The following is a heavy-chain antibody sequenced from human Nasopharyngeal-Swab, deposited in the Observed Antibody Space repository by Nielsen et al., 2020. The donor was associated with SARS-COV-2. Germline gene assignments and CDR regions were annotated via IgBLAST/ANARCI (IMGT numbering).Heavy chain of an antibody. D-gene: IGHD4-23*01. J-gene: IGHJ6*03. CDR3: ARDAPKEWGGGNSVAYYYYYMDV. V-gene: IGHV3-21*01. CDR2: ISSSSSYI. CDR1: GFTFSSYS. Sequence: GESLKISCAASGFTFSSYSMNWVRQAPGKGLEWVSSISSSSSYIYYADSVKGRFTISRDNAKNSLYLQMNSLRAEDTAVYYCARDAPKEWGGGNSVAYYYYYMDVWGKGTTVTVSS.